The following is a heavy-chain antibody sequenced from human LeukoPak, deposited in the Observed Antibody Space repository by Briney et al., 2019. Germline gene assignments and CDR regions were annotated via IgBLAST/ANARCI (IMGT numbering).Heavy chain of an antibody. J-gene: IGHJ4*02. CDR3: ASLDRRNSGYDFEEDY. V-gene: IGHV4-39*01. CDR1: GGSIGSSSYY. D-gene: IGHD5-12*01. Sequence: SETLSLTCTVSGGSIGSSSYYWGWIRQPPGKGLEWIGSIYYSGSTYYNPSLKSRVTISVDTSKNQFSLKLSSVTAADTAVYYCASLDRRNSGYDFEEDYWGQGTLVTVSS. CDR2: IYYSGST.